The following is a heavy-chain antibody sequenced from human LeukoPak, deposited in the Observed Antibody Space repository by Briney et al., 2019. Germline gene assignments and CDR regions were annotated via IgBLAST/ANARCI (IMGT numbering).Heavy chain of an antibody. D-gene: IGHD2-2*01. CDR2: IYTSGST. CDR3: ARADIVVVPAALYWYFDL. V-gene: IGHV4-61*02. J-gene: IGHJ2*01. CDR1: GGSISSGSYY. Sequence: SETLSLTCTVSGGSISSGSYYWSWIRQPAGKGLEWIGRIYTSGSTNYNPSLKSRVTISVDTSKNQFSLKLSSVTAADTAVYYCARADIVVVPAALYWYFDLWGRGTPVTVSS.